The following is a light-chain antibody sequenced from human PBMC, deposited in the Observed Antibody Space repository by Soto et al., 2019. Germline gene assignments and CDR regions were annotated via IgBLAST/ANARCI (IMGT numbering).Light chain of an antibody. CDR3: QQYNNWPRT. CDR1: QSVIY. J-gene: IGKJ1*01. Sequence: EIVLTQSPGTLSLSPGERATLSCRASQSVIYLAWYQQKPGLAPRLLIYDASRRATGVPHRFSGSGSGTDFTLTISRLEPEDFAVYYCQQYNNWPRTFGQGTKVDIK. V-gene: IGKV3D-20*01. CDR2: DAS.